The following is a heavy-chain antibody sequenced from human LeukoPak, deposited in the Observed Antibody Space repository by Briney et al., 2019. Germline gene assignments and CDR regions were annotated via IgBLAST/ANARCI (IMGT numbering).Heavy chain of an antibody. V-gene: IGHV3-7*01. CDR1: GFTFSSYW. CDR3: ARDSVHGYYDSSGYSTLFDC. D-gene: IGHD3-22*01. CDR2: IKQDGSEK. J-gene: IGHJ4*02. Sequence: GGSLGLSCAASGFTFSSYWMSWVRQAPGKGLEWVANIKQDGSEKYYVDSVKGRFTISRDNAKNSLYLQINSLRAEDTAVYYCARDSVHGYYDSSGYSTLFDCWGQGTLVTVSS.